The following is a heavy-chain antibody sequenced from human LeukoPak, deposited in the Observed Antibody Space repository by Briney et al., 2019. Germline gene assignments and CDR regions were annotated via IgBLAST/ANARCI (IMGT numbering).Heavy chain of an antibody. CDR2: INPNSGGT. Sequence: ASVKVSCKASGYTFTGYYMHWVRQAPGQGLEWMGWINPNSGGTDYAQKFPGRVTMTRDTSISTAYMELSRLRSDDTAVYYCARGVVVHDAFDIWGQGTMVTVSS. D-gene: IGHD2-15*01. V-gene: IGHV1-2*02. CDR3: ARGVVVHDAFDI. CDR1: GYTFTGYY. J-gene: IGHJ3*02.